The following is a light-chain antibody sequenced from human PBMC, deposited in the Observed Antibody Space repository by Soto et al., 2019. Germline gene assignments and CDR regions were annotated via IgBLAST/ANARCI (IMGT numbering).Light chain of an antibody. Sequence: IQLTQSPSSLSAPVGDRLTITCRASQDIAIYLACYQQKPGEAPKLLIYAGSTLYGGVASRFRASASGGDLAGTVTSLQAEDFATDYCQQLRIYPSTVGGRAKVDIK. CDR2: AGS. CDR3: QQLRIYPST. J-gene: IGKJ4*02. CDR1: QDIAIY. V-gene: IGKV1-9*01.